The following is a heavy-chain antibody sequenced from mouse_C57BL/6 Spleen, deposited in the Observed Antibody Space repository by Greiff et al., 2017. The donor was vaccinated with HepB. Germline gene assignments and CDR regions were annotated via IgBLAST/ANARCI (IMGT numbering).Heavy chain of an antibody. Sequence: EVQLQQSGAELVRPGASVKLSCTASGFNIKDDYMHWVKQRPEQGLEWIGWIDPENGDTEYASKFQGKATITADTSSNTAYLQLSSLTSEDTAVYYYTTATTVVAGAMDYWGQGTSVTVSS. CDR2: IDPENGDT. J-gene: IGHJ4*01. D-gene: IGHD1-1*01. V-gene: IGHV14-4*01. CDR3: TTATTVVAGAMDY. CDR1: GFNIKDDY.